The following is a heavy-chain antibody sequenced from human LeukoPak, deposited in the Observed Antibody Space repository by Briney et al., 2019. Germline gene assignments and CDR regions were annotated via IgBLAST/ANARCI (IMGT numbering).Heavy chain of an antibody. D-gene: IGHD6-13*01. V-gene: IGHV3-21*01. CDR3: ARPLDSSNNYFDY. Sequence: GGSLRLSCAASGFTFSRNAMNWVRQAPGKGLEWVSFISSSSNYMSYADSVKSRFTISRDNAKNSLYLQMNSLRAEDTAVYYCARPLDSSNNYFDYWGQGTLVTVSA. J-gene: IGHJ4*02. CDR2: ISSSSNYM. CDR1: GFTFSRNA.